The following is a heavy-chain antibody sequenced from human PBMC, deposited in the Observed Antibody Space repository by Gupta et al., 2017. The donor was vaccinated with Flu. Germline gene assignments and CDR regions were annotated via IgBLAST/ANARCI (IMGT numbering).Heavy chain of an antibody. D-gene: IGHD1-1*01. J-gene: IGHJ5*02. CDR3: VRHTDDDTRAWLDP. V-gene: IGHV3-23*01. CDR2: ISGTGANT. Sequence: DVQLLESGGGLVQPGGSLRLSCAASGFTFSSYAMSWVRQAPEKGLEWVSGISGTGANTDYADSVKGRFTISRDDSKNTVSLQMNNLRAEDTAVYYCVRHTDDDTRAWLDPWGQGTLVTVSS. CDR1: GFTFSSYA.